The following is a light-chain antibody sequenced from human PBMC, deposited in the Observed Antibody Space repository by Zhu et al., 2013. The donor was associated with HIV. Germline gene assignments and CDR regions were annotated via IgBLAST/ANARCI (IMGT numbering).Light chain of an antibody. Sequence: QSALTQPASVSGSPGQSITISCTGTSSDVGGYDHVCWYQQHPGIAPKLMIFEVTNRPSGVSNRFSGSKSGNTASLTISGLQAEDEGDYYCSSYTSGSTLKVFGGGTKLTVL. CDR1: SSDVGGYDH. J-gene: IGLJ2*01. CDR3: SSYTSGSTLKV. CDR2: EVT. V-gene: IGLV2-14*01.